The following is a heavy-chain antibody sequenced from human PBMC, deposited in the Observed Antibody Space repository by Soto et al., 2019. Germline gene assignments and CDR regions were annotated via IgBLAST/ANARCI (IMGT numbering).Heavy chain of an antibody. D-gene: IGHD5-12*01. Sequence: EVQLVQSGGGLGRPGGSLRLSCAASGFNFNNAWMSWVRQAPGKGLEWVGRIKTNADGATTDYAAPVKGRITISRDESEKSLYLQMSSLTTDDTAAYFCTSHVLQVSDWIKCFDYWGQGALVTVSS. CDR1: GFNFNNAW. CDR2: IKTNADGATT. CDR3: TSHVLQVSDWIKCFDY. V-gene: IGHV3-15*01. J-gene: IGHJ4*02.